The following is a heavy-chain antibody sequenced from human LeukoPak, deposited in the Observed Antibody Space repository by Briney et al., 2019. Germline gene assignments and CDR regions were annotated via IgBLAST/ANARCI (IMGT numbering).Heavy chain of an antibody. CDR2: INSDGSST. J-gene: IGHJ4*02. D-gene: IGHD3-22*01. CDR3: AKDSAWYYDSSGLIEGDPFDN. CDR1: GFTFSSYW. Sequence: PGGSLRLSCAASGFTFSSYWMHWVRQAPGMGLVWVSRINSDGSSTSYADSVKGRFTISRDNSENTLYLQMNSLRAEDTAVYYCAKDSAWYYDSSGLIEGDPFDNWGQGTLVTVSS. V-gene: IGHV3-74*01.